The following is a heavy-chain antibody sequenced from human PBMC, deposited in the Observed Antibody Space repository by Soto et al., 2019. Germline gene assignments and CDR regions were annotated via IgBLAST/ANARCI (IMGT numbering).Heavy chain of an antibody. CDR2: ISAYNGNT. Sequence: GASVKVSCKASGYTFTSYGISWVRQAPGQGLEWMGWISAYNGNTNYAQKLQGRVTMTTDTSTSTAYMELRSLRSDDTAVYYCARDCSSTSCFYGMDVWGQGTTVTVSS. CDR3: ARDCSSTSCFYGMDV. V-gene: IGHV1-18*01. CDR1: GYTFTSYG. D-gene: IGHD2-2*01. J-gene: IGHJ6*02.